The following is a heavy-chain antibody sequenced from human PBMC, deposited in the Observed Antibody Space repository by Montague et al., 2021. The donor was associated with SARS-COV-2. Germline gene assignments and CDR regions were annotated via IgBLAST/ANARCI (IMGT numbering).Heavy chain of an antibody. CDR1: GASFSGSY. CDR2: INHSGST. CDR3: ARGGGYSYGALDY. V-gene: IGHV4-34*01. J-gene: IGHJ4*02. D-gene: IGHD5-18*01. Sequence: SETLSLTCAVYGASFSGSYLSWIRQPPGTGLEWVGEINHSGSTNSNPSLKSRVTISVDTSKKQFSLRLNSVTAADTAVYYCARGGGYSYGALDYWGQGTLATVA.